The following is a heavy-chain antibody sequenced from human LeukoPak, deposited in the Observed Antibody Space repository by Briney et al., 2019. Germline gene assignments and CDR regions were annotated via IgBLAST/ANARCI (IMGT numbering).Heavy chain of an antibody. CDR2: IIPIFGTA. CDR1: GGTLSSYA. V-gene: IGHV1-69*13. J-gene: IGHJ4*02. Sequence: WASVKVSCKASGGTLSSYAISWVRQAPGQGLEWMGGIIPIFGTANYAQKFQGRVTITADESTSTAYMELSSLRSEDTAVYYCARDGGTHTAMVLYYFDYWGQGTLVTVSS. D-gene: IGHD5-18*01. CDR3: ARDGGTHTAMVLYYFDY.